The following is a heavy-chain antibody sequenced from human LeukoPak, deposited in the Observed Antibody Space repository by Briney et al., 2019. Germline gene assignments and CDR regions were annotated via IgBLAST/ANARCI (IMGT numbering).Heavy chain of an antibody. CDR2: INSNSYI. Sequence: PGGSLRLSCAASGFTFSTFSMNWVRQAPGKGLEGVASINSNSYIYYSDSVKGRFTISRDNAKNSLYLQMNSLGAEDTAVYYCAREGGFCFGEPCRYFDYWGQGTLVTVSS. CDR3: AREGGFCFGEPCRYFDY. V-gene: IGHV3-21*01. CDR1: GFTFSTFS. J-gene: IGHJ4*02. D-gene: IGHD2-15*01.